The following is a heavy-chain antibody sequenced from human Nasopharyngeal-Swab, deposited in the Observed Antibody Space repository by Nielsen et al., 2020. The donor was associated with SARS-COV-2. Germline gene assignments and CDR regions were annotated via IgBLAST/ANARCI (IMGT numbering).Heavy chain of an antibody. CDR2: IHYSENT. J-gene: IGHJ3*02. V-gene: IGHV4-59*12. D-gene: IGHD3-16*02. CDR3: ARATYYDYVWGSYRPGAFDI. Sequence: PGKGLEWIGNIHYSENTNYNPSLKSRVTMSVDTSTDQFSLKLSSVTAADTAVYYCARATYYDYVWGSYRPGAFDIWGQGTMVTVSS.